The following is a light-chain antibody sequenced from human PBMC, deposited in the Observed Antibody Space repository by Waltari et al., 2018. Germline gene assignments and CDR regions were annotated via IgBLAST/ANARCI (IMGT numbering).Light chain of an antibody. Sequence: DIVMTQSPDSLAVSLGERATINRTSSQSVLNRSNNRNYLAWYQQRPGQPPKLLLYWASTRESGVPDRFSGSGSGTDFTLTISGLQAEDVAVYYCQQYYSGPRTFGQGTKVEIK. CDR2: WAS. J-gene: IGKJ1*01. V-gene: IGKV4-1*01. CDR3: QQYYSGPRT. CDR1: QSVLNRSNNRNY.